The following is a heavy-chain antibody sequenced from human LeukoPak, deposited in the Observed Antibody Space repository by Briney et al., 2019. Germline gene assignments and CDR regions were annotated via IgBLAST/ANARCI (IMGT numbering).Heavy chain of an antibody. J-gene: IGHJ6*03. V-gene: IGHV1-69*05. CDR3: ARESIAARPNYYYYYYMDV. Sequence: SVKVSCKASGGTFSSYAISWVRQAPGQGLEWMGGIIPIFGTANYAQKFQGRVTITTDESTSTAYMELSSLRSEDTAVYYCARESIAARPNYYYYYYMDVWGKGTTVTVSS. D-gene: IGHD6-6*01. CDR1: GGTFSSYA. CDR2: IIPIFGTA.